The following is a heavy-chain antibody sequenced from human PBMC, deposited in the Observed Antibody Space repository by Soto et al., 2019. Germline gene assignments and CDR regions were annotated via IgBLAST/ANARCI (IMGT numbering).Heavy chain of an antibody. CDR2: ISKDGNSK. CDR1: EFTLSSYA. V-gene: IGHV3-30-3*01. CDR3: ARDPQGSYCYIDY. J-gene: IGHJ4*02. D-gene: IGHD3-10*01. Sequence: GSLRPTCAPSEFTLSSYAKHWVRQAPGKGLEWVTTISKDGNSKHYADSVKGRFTISRDNSKNTLFLQMNSLRAEDTAVYYCARDPQGSYCYIDYWGQGT.